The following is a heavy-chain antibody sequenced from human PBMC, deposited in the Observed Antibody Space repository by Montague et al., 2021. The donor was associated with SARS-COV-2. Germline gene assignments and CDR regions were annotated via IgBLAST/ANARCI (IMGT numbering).Heavy chain of an antibody. V-gene: IGHV4-39*07. J-gene: IGHJ6*02. CDR3: ARDDIVLQGVTKVMDV. D-gene: IGHD3-10*01. Sequence: SETLSLTCTGPCRATKRRNDYGDGSTQPTEKGRKSIGDMYYNGSTYYNPSLKSRVTISIDTSKNHFSLKLSSVTAADTAVYYCARDDIVLQGVTKVMDVWGLGTTVIVSS. CDR1: CRATKRRNDY. CDR2: MYYNGST.